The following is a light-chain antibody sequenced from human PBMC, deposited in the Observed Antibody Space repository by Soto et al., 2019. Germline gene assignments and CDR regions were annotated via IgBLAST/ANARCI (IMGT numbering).Light chain of an antibody. J-gene: IGKJ5*01. V-gene: IGKV1D-12*01. CDR2: AAS. Sequence: DIQMTQSPSSVSASVGDRVTITCRASQGISSWLGWYQQKQGKAPKLLIYAASSLQSGVPSRFSGSGSGTDFTLTISSLQPEDFATYYCQQANSFRPNFGQGTRLEIK. CDR1: QGISSW. CDR3: QQANSFRPN.